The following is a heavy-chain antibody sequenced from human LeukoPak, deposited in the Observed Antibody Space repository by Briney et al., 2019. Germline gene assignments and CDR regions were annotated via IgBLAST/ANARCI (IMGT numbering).Heavy chain of an antibody. CDR1: GFTFSNSW. D-gene: IGHD2-21*01. J-gene: IGHJ3*02. V-gene: IGHV3-15*01. CDR2: IKSKTDGGTI. Sequence: PGGSLRLSCAASGFTFSNSWMIWVRQAPGKGLEWVGRIKSKTDGGTIDYAAPVKGRFSISRDDSKDTMYLQMNSLKSDDTAVYYCATHIPWDIWGQGTMVTVSS. CDR3: ATHIPWDI.